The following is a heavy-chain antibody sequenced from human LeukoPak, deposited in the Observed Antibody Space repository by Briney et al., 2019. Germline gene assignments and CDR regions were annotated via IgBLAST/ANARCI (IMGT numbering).Heavy chain of an antibody. Sequence: ASVKHSCKASGYTFTSYDINWVREATGQGLEWMGWMNPNSGNTGYAQKFQGRVTMTRNTSISTAYMELSSLRSEDTAVYYCARGIRPTLNYYDSSGYLVDYWGQGTLVTVSS. CDR1: GYTFTSYD. CDR3: ARGIRPTLNYYDSSGYLVDY. D-gene: IGHD3-22*01. J-gene: IGHJ4*02. V-gene: IGHV1-8*01. CDR2: MNPNSGNT.